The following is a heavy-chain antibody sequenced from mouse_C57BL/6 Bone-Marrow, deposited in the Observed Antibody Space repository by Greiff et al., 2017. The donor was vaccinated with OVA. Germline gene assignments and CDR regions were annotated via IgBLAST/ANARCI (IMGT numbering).Heavy chain of an antibody. D-gene: IGHD2-3*01. CDR3: ARRGDGGFAY. J-gene: IGHJ3*01. V-gene: IGHV1-85*01. CDR1: GYTFTSYD. CDR2: IYPRDGST. Sequence: VKVVESGPELVKPGASVKLSCKASGYTFTSYDINWVKQRPGQGLEWIGWIYPRDGSTKYNEKFKGKATVTVDTSSSTAYMELHSLTSEDSAVYFCARRGDGGFAYWGQGTLVTVSA.